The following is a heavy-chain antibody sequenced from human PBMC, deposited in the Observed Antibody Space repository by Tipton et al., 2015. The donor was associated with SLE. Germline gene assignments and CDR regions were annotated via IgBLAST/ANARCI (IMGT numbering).Heavy chain of an antibody. CDR3: AKDSPPVEYSSMYYFDY. D-gene: IGHD2-2*01. V-gene: IGHV3-23*01. Sequence: SLRLSCAASGFNFDNYGMSWVRQAPGKGLEWVSAISGSGVDPYYTDSVKGRFTISRDNSKNTLYLQMNSLRAEDTAVYYCAKDSPPVEYSSMYYFDYWGQGTLVTVSS. J-gene: IGHJ4*02. CDR2: ISGSGVDP. CDR1: GFNFDNYG.